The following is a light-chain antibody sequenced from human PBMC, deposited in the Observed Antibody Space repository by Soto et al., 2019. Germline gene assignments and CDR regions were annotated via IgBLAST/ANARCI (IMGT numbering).Light chain of an antibody. V-gene: IGLV2-14*01. J-gene: IGLJ1*01. CDR2: QVS. CDR3: RSYTSSSTPYV. CDR1: SSDVGGYKY. Sequence: QSVLTQPASVSGSPGQTITISCTGTSSDVGGYKYVSWYQQHPGKAPNLMIYQVSHRPSGVSDRFSGSKSGNTASLTISGLQAEDEADYYCRSYTSSSTPYVFGTGTKVTVL.